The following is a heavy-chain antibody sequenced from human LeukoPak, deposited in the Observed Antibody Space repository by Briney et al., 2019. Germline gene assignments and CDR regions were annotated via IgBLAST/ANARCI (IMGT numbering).Heavy chain of an antibody. Sequence: PSETLSLTCTVSGYSISSGYYWSWIRQPPGKGLEWIGSIYHSGSTYYNPSLKSRVTISVDTSKNQFSLKLSSVTAADTAVYYCASLGSDWYTFDYWGQGTLVTVSS. CDR2: IYHSGST. D-gene: IGHD6-19*01. V-gene: IGHV4-38-2*02. CDR1: GYSISSGYY. J-gene: IGHJ4*02. CDR3: ASLGSDWYTFDY.